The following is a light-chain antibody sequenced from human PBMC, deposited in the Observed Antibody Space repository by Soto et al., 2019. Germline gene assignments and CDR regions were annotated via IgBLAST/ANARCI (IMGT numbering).Light chain of an antibody. Sequence: DIVLTQSPDSLAVSLGERATINCKSSQPVLNSSNNKNYLAWYQQKPGQPPQLLIYRASTRESGVPDRFSGSGSESDFTLTIRSLQAEDLAVYYCQQFHVSPWTFGQGTKVEI. CDR2: RAS. V-gene: IGKV4-1*01. CDR1: QPVLNSSNNKNY. J-gene: IGKJ1*01. CDR3: QQFHVSPWT.